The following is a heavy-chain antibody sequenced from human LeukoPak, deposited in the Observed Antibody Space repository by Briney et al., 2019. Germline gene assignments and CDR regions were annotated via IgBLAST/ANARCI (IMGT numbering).Heavy chain of an antibody. D-gene: IGHD4-11*01. CDR2: IYYSGST. Sequence: SETLSLTCTVSGGSISRYYWSWIRQPPGKGLEWIGYIYYSGSTNYNPSLKSRVTISVDTSKNQFSLKLSSVTAADTAVYYCAMGYSNLRYYMDVWGKGTTVTVSS. J-gene: IGHJ6*03. V-gene: IGHV4-59*01. CDR1: GGSISRYY. CDR3: AMGYSNLRYYMDV.